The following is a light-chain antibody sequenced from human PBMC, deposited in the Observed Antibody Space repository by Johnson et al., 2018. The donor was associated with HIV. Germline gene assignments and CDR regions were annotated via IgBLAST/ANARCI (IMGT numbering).Light chain of an antibody. CDR3: ATWDRSLSAGV. CDR1: SSNIGNNY. J-gene: IGLJ1*01. Sequence: QSVLTQPPSVSAAPGQKVTISCSGSSSNIGNNYVSWYQQLPGTAPKLLIYENNKRPSGIPDRFSGSKSGSSATLGITGLQTGDEAVYYCATWDRSLSAGVFGTVTKVTVL. V-gene: IGLV1-51*02. CDR2: ENN.